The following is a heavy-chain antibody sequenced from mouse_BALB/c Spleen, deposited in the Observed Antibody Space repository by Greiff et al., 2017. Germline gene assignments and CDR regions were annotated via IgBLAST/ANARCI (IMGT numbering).Heavy chain of an antibody. D-gene: IGHD2-4*01. V-gene: IGHV5-17*02. CDR2: ISSGSSTI. CDR3: ATSTMITTYWYFDV. CDR1: GFTFSSFG. Sequence: EVHLVESGGGLVQPGGSRKLSCAASGFTFSSFGMHWVRQAPEKGLEWVAYISSGSSTIYYADTVKGRFTISRDNPKNTLFLQMTSLRSEDTAMYYCATSTMITTYWYFDVWGAGTTVTVSS. J-gene: IGHJ1*01.